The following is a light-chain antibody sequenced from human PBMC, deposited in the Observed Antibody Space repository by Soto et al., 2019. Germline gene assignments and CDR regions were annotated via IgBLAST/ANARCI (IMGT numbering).Light chain of an antibody. CDR2: LGS. J-gene: IGKJ1*01. V-gene: IGKV2-28*01. CDR1: QSLIHSNGYTY. Sequence: DIVMTQSPLSLSVTPGEPASISCRSSQSLIHSNGYTYLDWYLQKPGQSPQLLLYLGSIRASGGPDRFSVIGAGTDFTLTISRGEAEDVGIYYCVQSLQTRTFGQGTKVYIK. CDR3: VQSLQTRT.